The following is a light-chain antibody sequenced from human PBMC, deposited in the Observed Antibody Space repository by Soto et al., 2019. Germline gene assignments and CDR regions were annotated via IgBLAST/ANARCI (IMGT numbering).Light chain of an antibody. CDR3: QQQGRSWIT. CDR1: QSVGTRL. V-gene: IGKV3-20*01. Sequence: EVVLTQSPDTLSLSPGERATLSCRAAQSVGTRLAWYQHKTGQAPRLLISGASSRATGIPDRFSGSGSGTDFTLTISRLEPEDFAVYYCQQQGRSWITFGQGTRLEIK. J-gene: IGKJ5*01. CDR2: GAS.